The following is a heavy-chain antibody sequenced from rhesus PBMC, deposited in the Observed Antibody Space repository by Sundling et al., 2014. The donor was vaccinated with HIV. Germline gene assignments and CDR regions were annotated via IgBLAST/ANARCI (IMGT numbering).Heavy chain of an antibody. D-gene: IGHD1-26*01. V-gene: IGHV3-201*01. CDR3: ARRANRNFGSYALDS. CDR1: GFTFDDYA. J-gene: IGHJ6*01. Sequence: EVHLVETGGGVVQPGGSLRLSCVASGFTFDDYAMHWVRQAPGKGLEWVSSLTWSGDTTYYADSVKGRFTISRDNAKNSLYLQMDSLRAEDTAFYYCARRANRNFGSYALDSWGQGVVVTVSS. CDR2: LTWSGDTT.